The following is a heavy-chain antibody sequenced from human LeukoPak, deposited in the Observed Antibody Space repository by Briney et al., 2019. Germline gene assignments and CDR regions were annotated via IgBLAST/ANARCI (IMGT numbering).Heavy chain of an antibody. J-gene: IGHJ4*02. D-gene: IGHD1-26*01. CDR2: INAGNGNT. V-gene: IGHV1-3*01. Sequence: ASVKVSCKASGYTFTSYAMHWVRQAPGQRLEWMGWINAGNGNTKYSQKFQGRVTITRDTSASTAYMELSSLRSEDTAVYYCARDPCGGATRLICYFDYWGQGTLATVSS. CDR3: ARDPCGGATRLICYFDY. CDR1: GYTFTSYA.